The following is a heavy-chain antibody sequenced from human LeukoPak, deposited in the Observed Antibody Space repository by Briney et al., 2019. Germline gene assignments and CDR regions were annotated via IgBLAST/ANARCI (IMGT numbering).Heavy chain of an antibody. Sequence: GASVKVSCKASGYTFTSYGISWVRQAPGQGLEWMGGIIPIFGTANYAQKFQGRVTITADESTSTAYMELSSLRSGDTAVYYCASGGDIVVVPASSLDYWGQGTLVTVSS. CDR2: IIPIFGTA. V-gene: IGHV1-69*13. CDR1: GYTFTSYG. CDR3: ASGGDIVVVPASSLDY. D-gene: IGHD2-2*01. J-gene: IGHJ4*02.